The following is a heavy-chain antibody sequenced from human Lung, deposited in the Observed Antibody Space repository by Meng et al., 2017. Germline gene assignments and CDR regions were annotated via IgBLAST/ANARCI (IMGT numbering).Heavy chain of an antibody. Sequence: QVQLPQWGAGLLKPSETLPLTCVVSGGSFSDYYWSWIRQSPGKGLEWIGEINHSGSTNYNPSLESRATISVDTSQNNLSLKLSSVTAADSAVYYCARGPTTMAHDFDYWGQGTLVTVSS. D-gene: IGHD4-11*01. CDR3: ARGPTTMAHDFDY. V-gene: IGHV4-34*01. CDR1: GGSFSDYY. CDR2: INHSGST. J-gene: IGHJ4*02.